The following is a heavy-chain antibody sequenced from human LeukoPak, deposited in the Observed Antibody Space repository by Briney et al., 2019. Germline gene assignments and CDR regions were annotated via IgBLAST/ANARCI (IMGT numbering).Heavy chain of an antibody. CDR3: ARGRAARFYFDY. D-gene: IGHD6-6*01. CDR2: IIPNSGGT. Sequence: ASVKVSCKASGYTFTGYYMHWVRQAPGQGLEWMGWIIPNSGGTNYAQKFQGRVTMTRDTSISTAYMELSRLRSDDTAVYYCARGRAARFYFDYWGQGTLVTVSS. V-gene: IGHV1-2*02. CDR1: GYTFTGYY. J-gene: IGHJ4*02.